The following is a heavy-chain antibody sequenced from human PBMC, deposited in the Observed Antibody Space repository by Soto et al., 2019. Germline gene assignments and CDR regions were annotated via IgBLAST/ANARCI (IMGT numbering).Heavy chain of an antibody. V-gene: IGHV4-39*01. Sequence: QLQLQESGPGLVKPSETLSLTCTVSGGSISSASYFWGWIRQPPGEGLEWIGTIYYGGNTDYNPSLKGRVTISVDTSKNQFSLRLTSVTAADTAVYYCVRSCGGDCYSDTFHIWGQGTMVAVSS. D-gene: IGHD2-21*02. CDR2: IYYGGNT. CDR1: GGSISSASYF. CDR3: VRSCGGDCYSDTFHI. J-gene: IGHJ3*02.